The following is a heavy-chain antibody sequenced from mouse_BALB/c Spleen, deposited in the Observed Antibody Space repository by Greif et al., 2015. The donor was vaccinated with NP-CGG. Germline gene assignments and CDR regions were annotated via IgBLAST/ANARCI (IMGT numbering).Heavy chain of an antibody. V-gene: IGHV3-8*02. CDR2: ISYSGST. J-gene: IGHJ4*01. CDR3: ARYYYHAMDY. Sequence: EVKLVESGPSLVKPSQTLFLTCSVTGDSITSGYWNWIRKFPGNKLEYMGYISYSGSTYYNPSLKSRISITRDTSKNQYYLQLNSVTTEDTATYYCARYYYHAMDYWGQGTSVTVSS. CDR1: GDSITSGY.